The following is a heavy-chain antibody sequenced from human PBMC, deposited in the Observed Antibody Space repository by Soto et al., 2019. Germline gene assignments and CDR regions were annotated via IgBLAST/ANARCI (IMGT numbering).Heavy chain of an antibody. D-gene: IGHD2-2*01. CDR3: ATGVPNCSSSSCYFGF. J-gene: IGHJ4*02. V-gene: IGHV3-74*01. CDR1: GFTFSSHW. CDR2: ISGDGRTT. Sequence: GGSLRLSCGASGFTFSSHWMNWVRQGPGKGLVWVSRISGDGRTTSHADSVKGRFTISRDNAKNTLYLQMNSLRVGDTAVYYCATGVPNCSSSSCYFGFWGQGILVTVSS.